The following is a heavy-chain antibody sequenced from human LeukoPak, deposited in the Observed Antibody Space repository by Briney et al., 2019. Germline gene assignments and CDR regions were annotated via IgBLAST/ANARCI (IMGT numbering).Heavy chain of an antibody. D-gene: IGHD6-19*01. CDR2: ISSSGTTI. V-gene: IGHV3-48*03. CDR1: GFTFSSYE. CDR3: ARAPLPLVDSSGWYGYYYMDV. Sequence: PGGSLRLSCAASGFTFSSYEMNWVRQAPGKGLEWVSYISSSGTTIYYADSVKVRFTISRDNAKNSLYLQMNSLRAEDTAVYYCARAPLPLVDSSGWYGYYYMDVWGKGTTVTISS. J-gene: IGHJ6*03.